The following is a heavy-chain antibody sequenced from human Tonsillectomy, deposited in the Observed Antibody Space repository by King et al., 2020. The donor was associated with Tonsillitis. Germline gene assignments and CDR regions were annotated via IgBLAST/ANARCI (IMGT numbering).Heavy chain of an antibody. CDR1: GGSISSHY. CDR3: ARDRRLYHSVNYYYMDV. D-gene: IGHD4-11*01. CDR2: ISDTGST. J-gene: IGHJ6*03. V-gene: IGHV4-59*11. Sequence: VQLQESGPGLVKPSETLSLTCTVSGGSISSHYWSWIRQPPGKGLEWIGYISDTGSTNYNPSLKSRVTISVDTSKNQFSLKLSSVTAADSAVYYCARDRRLYHSVNYYYMDVWGKGPAVTVPS.